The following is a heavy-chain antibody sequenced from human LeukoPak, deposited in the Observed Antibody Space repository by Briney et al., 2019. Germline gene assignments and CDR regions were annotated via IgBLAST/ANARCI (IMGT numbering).Heavy chain of an antibody. CDR3: ARPPEYYYDSSGYPTVFDY. CDR1: GGTFSSYA. V-gene: IGHV1-69*01. CDR2: IIPIFGTA. Sequence: SVTVSCTASGGTFSSYAISWVRQAPGQGLEWMGGIIPIFGTANYAQKFQGRVTITADESTSTAYMELSSLRSEDTAVYYCARPPEYYYDSSGYPTVFDYWGQGTLVTVSS. D-gene: IGHD3-22*01. J-gene: IGHJ4*02.